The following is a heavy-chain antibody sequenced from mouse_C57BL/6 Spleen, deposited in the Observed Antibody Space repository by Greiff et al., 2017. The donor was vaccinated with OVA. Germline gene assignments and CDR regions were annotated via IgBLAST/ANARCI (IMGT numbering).Heavy chain of an antibody. D-gene: IGHD4-1*01. CDR3: ARLGLDY. V-gene: IGHV2-2*01. Sequence: VKLMESGPGLVQPSQSLSITCTVSGFSLTSYGVHWVRQSPGKGLEWLGVIWSGGSTDYNAAFISRLSISKDNSKIQVFMKMNSLQADDTAIYYCARLGLDYWGQGTTLTVSS. CDR1: GFSLTSYG. CDR2: IWSGGST. J-gene: IGHJ2*01.